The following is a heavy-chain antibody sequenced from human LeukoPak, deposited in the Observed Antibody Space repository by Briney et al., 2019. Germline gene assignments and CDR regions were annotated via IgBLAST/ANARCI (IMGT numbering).Heavy chain of an antibody. J-gene: IGHJ4*02. V-gene: IGHV4-59*02. Sequence: SETLSLTCTVSGGSVNSYYWSWIRQPPGKGLEWIGYISYRGSTNYNPSLESRVTLSVDTSKEQFSLKVNSVTAADTAVYYCTRGAGWLIDYWGQGILVTVSS. CDR3: TRGAGWLIDY. D-gene: IGHD3-16*01. CDR1: GGSVNSYY. CDR2: ISYRGST.